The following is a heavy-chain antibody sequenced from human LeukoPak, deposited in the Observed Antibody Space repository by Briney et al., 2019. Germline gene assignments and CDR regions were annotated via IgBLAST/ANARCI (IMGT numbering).Heavy chain of an antibody. Sequence: GGSLRLSCAASGFTFSSYGMHWVRQAPGKGLEWVAIISYDGSKKCYGDSVKGRFTISRDNSKNTLYLQVNSLRAEDTAVYYCAKAYYGSGSPLDWFDPWGQGTLVTVSS. CDR3: AKAYYGSGSPLDWFDP. D-gene: IGHD3-10*01. CDR1: GFTFSSYG. J-gene: IGHJ5*02. V-gene: IGHV3-30*18. CDR2: ISYDGSKK.